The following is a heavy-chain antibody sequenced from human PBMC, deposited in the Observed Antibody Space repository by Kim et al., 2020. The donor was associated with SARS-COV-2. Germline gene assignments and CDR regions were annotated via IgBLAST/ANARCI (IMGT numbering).Heavy chain of an antibody. V-gene: IGHV3-66*01. J-gene: IGHJ3*02. CDR3: ARDQEGYSSSWYWRAFDI. Sequence: KGRFTISRDNSKNTLYLQMNSLRAEDTAVYYCARDQEGYSSSWYWRAFDIWGQGTMVTVSS. D-gene: IGHD6-13*01.